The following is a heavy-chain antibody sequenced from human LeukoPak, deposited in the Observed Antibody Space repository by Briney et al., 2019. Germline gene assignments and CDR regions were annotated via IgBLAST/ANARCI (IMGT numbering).Heavy chain of an antibody. CDR1: GGSFSGYY. V-gene: IGHV4-34*01. CDR2: INHSGST. D-gene: IGHD6-13*01. CDR3: ARIPGIAAWFDP. Sequence: PSETLSLTCAVYGGSFSGYYWSWIRQPPGKGLEWIGEINHSGSTNYNPSLKSRVTISVDTSKNQFSLKLSSVTAADTAVCYCARIPGIAAWFDPWGQGTLVTVSS. J-gene: IGHJ5*02.